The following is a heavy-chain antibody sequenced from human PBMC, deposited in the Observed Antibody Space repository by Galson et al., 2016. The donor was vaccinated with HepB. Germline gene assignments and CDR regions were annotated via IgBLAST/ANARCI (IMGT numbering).Heavy chain of an antibody. J-gene: IGHJ4*02. Sequence: SLRLSCAASGGSFDRYTMNWVRQAPGKGLEWVSGISANGHVTHYADPAKGRFTISRDNSENTLYLQMNSLRAEDTALYYCAKDRGYFGSALDYWGQGTLVTVSS. CDR3: AKDRGYFGSALDY. CDR2: ISANGHVT. V-gene: IGHV3-23*01. D-gene: IGHD2/OR15-2a*01. CDR1: GGSFDRYT.